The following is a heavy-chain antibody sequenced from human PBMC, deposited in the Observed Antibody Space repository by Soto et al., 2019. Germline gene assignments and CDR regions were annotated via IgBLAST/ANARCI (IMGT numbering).Heavy chain of an antibody. CDR3: ARPPGYVSDWYYFDL. D-gene: IGHD3-9*01. Sequence: GASVKVSCKAPGYTFTGYYMHWVRQAPGQGFEWMGRISPKSGGTNYAQKFQGRVTMTWDTSLNTAYMELSSLMFEDTAVYYCARPPGYVSDWYYFDLWGQGTLVTVSS. CDR1: GYTFTGYY. J-gene: IGHJ4*02. V-gene: IGHV1-2*02. CDR2: ISPKSGGT.